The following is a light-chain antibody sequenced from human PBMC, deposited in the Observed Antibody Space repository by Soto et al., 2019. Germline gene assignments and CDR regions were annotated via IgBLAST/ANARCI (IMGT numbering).Light chain of an antibody. V-gene: IGKV1-5*03. J-gene: IGKJ1*01. Sequence: TQSPGTLSLSPGDRVTITCRASQSISSWLAWYQQKPGKAPKLLIYKASSLESGVPSRFSGSGSGTEFTLTISSLQPDDFATYYCQQYNSYWTFGQGTKVDIK. CDR3: QQYNSYWT. CDR1: QSISSW. CDR2: KAS.